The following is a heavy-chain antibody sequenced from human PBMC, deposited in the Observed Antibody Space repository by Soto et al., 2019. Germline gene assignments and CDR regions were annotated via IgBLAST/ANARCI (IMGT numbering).Heavy chain of an antibody. CDR1: GFTFSSYA. CDR2: ISGSGGST. CDR3: AKDGCSSTSCYPYSSYGMDV. Sequence: AGSLRLSCAASGFTFSSYAMSWFRQAPGKGLEWVSAISGSGGSTYYADSVKGRFTISRDNSKNTLYLQMDSLRAEDTAVYYCAKDGCSSTSCYPYSSYGMDVWGQGPKVTVSS. D-gene: IGHD2-2*01. J-gene: IGHJ6*02. V-gene: IGHV3-23*01.